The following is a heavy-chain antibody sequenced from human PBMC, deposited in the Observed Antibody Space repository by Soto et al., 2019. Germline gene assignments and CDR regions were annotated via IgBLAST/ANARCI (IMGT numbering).Heavy chain of an antibody. Sequence: ASVKVSCKASGYTFTSYGISWVRQAPGQGLEWMGWISAYNGNTNYAQKLQGRVTMTTDTSTSTAYMELRSLRSDDTAVYYCAITGESIAAAGDDYYYYYYMDVWGKGTTVTVSS. CDR2: ISAYNGNT. V-gene: IGHV1-18*01. J-gene: IGHJ6*03. CDR3: AITGESIAAAGDDYYYYYYMDV. D-gene: IGHD6-13*01. CDR1: GYTFTSYG.